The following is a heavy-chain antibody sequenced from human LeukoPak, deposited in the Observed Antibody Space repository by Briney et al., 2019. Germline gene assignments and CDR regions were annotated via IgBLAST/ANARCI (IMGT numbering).Heavy chain of an antibody. CDR1: GGSISSYY. CDR2: IHRTGST. J-gene: IGHJ4*02. D-gene: IGHD6-13*01. CDR3: ARQRDLQQLAPFDY. V-gene: IGHV4-59*08. Sequence: SETLSLTCNVSGGSISSYYWSWIRQPPGKGLEWIGYIHRTGSTNYNPSLKSRVTISADTSKSQFSLSLSSVTAADTAVYYCARQRDLQQLAPFDYWGQGTLVTVSS.